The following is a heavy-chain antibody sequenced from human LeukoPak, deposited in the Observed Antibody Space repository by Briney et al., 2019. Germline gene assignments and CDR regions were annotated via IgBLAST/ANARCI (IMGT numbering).Heavy chain of an antibody. J-gene: IGHJ4*02. CDR2: IYYSGST. Sequence: SETLSLTCTVSGGSISSYYWSWIRQPAGKGLEWIGSIYYSGSTYYNPSLKSRVTISVDTSKNQLSLKLSSVTAADTAVYYCARTTYSSGWEVDYWGQGTLVTVSS. V-gene: IGHV4-59*05. D-gene: IGHD6-19*01. CDR1: GGSISSYY. CDR3: ARTTYSSGWEVDY.